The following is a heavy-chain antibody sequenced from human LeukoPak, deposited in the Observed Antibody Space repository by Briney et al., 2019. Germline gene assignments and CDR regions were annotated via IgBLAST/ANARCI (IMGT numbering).Heavy chain of an antibody. Sequence: PSETLSLTCAVYGGSFSGYYWSWIRQPPGKGLEWIGEINHSGSTNHNPSLKSRVTISVDTSKNQFSLKLSSVTAADTAVYYCARSIDYGGNSDSFYYYYGMDVWGQGTTVTVSS. V-gene: IGHV4-34*01. D-gene: IGHD4-23*01. CDR2: INHSGST. CDR3: ARSIDYGGNSDSFYYYYGMDV. J-gene: IGHJ6*02. CDR1: GGSFSGYY.